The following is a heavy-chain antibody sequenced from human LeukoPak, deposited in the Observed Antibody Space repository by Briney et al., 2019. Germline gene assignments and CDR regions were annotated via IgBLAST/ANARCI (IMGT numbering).Heavy chain of an antibody. V-gene: IGHV1-2*02. CDR2: INPKSGGT. Sequence: ASVKVSCKAAGYTFTGYYMHWVRQAPGQGLEWMGWINPKSGGTKYGQKCQGRVTMTRDTSISTAYMELSSLSSEDTAVYSCARGKQFFDYWGQGTLVTVSS. CDR3: ARGKQFFDY. J-gene: IGHJ4*02. CDR1: GYTFTGYY. D-gene: IGHD4-11*01.